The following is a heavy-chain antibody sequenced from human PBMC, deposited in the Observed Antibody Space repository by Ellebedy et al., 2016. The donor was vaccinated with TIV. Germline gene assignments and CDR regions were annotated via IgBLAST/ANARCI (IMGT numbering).Heavy chain of an antibody. J-gene: IGHJ6*02. CDR1: GFTFSGYA. D-gene: IGHD6-19*01. V-gene: IGHV3-23*01. Sequence: GESLKISCAASGFTFSGYAMSWVRQAPGKGREWVSVISGSGGSTYYADSVKGRLTVSRDNTKNTLYLQMNSLRVEDMAIYYCAKDGYSSGWYAEFYYYGLDVWGQGTTVTVSS. CDR3: AKDGYSSGWYAEFYYYGLDV. CDR2: ISGSGGST.